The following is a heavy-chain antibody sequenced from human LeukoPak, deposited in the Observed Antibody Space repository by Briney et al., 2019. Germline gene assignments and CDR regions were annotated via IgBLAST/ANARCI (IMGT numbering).Heavy chain of an antibody. J-gene: IGHJ3*01. V-gene: IGHV3-21*01. CDR1: GFTFSSYS. CDR2: ISSSSSYI. D-gene: IGHD6-19*01. Sequence: KPGGSLRLSCAASGFTFSSYSMNWVRQAPGKGLEWVSSISSSSSYIYYADSVKGRFTISRDNAKNSLYLQMNSLRAEDTAVYYCASALGGSSGWRYWGQGTMVTVSS. CDR3: ASALGGSSGWRY.